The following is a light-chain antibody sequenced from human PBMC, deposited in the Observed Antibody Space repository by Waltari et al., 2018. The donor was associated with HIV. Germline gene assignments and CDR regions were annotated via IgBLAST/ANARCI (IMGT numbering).Light chain of an antibody. Sequence: QSVLTQPPSTSGTPGQSVTITCSGSSSNIGSIFVYWYQQVPGTAPKLLIPRNSQRPSGVPGRCSGSKSGTSASLAISGLRAEDEADYYCAAWDDSLSGGVFGGGTKLTVL. J-gene: IGLJ2*01. CDR1: SSNIGSIF. V-gene: IGLV1-47*01. CDR2: RNS. CDR3: AAWDDSLSGGV.